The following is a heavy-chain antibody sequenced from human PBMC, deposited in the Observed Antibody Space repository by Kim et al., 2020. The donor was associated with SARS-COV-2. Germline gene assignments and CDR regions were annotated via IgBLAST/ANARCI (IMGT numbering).Heavy chain of an antibody. CDR1: GFTFDDYA. CDR3: AKDVYSNRDYYGMDV. J-gene: IGHJ6*02. D-gene: IGHD6-13*01. Sequence: GGSLRLSCAASGFTFDDYAMHWVRQAPGKGLEWVSGISWNSGSIGYADSVKGRFTISRDNAKNSLYLQMNSLRAEDTALYYCAKDVYSNRDYYGMDVWGQGTTVTVSS. V-gene: IGHV3-9*01. CDR2: ISWNSGSI.